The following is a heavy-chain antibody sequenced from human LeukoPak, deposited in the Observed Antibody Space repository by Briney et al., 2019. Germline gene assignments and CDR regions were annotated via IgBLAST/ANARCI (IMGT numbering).Heavy chain of an antibody. CDR1: GFTFSSYA. J-gene: IGHJ4*02. D-gene: IGHD6-19*01. Sequence: GGSLRLSCAASGFTFSSYAMSWVRQAPGKGLEWDSAISGSGGSTYYADSVKGRFTISRDNSKNTLYLQMNSLRAEDTAVYYCAKDSEGASGWYVVGIDYWGQGTLVTVSS. CDR2: ISGSGGST. CDR3: AKDSEGASGWYVVGIDY. V-gene: IGHV3-23*01.